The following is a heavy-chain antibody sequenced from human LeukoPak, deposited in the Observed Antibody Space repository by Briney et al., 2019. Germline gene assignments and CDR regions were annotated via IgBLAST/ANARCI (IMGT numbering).Heavy chain of an antibody. V-gene: IGHV3-7*01. J-gene: IGHJ4*02. CDR1: GFTFSNYW. D-gene: IGHD3-3*02. CDR3: ARAAINIPGIRVSFDY. CDR2: IKQDGSET. Sequence: GGSLRLSCAASGFTFSNYWVTWVRQAPGKGLEWVANIKQDGSETYYVDSVKGRFTISRDNAKNSLYLQMYSLRAEDTAVYYCARAAINIPGIRVSFDYWGQGTLVTVSS.